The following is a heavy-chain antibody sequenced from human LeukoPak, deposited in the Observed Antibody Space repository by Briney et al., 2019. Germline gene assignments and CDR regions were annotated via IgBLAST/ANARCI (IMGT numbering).Heavy chain of an antibody. Sequence: GGSLRLSCAASGFTFSSYWMSWVRQAPGKGLEWVANIKQDGSEKYYVDSVKGRFTISRDNAKNSLYLQMNSLRAEDTAVYYCAREGGIVDRYGMDVWGKGTTVTVSS. CDR1: GFTFSSYW. J-gene: IGHJ6*04. CDR3: AREGGIVDRYGMDV. D-gene: IGHD1-26*01. CDR2: IKQDGSEK. V-gene: IGHV3-7*03.